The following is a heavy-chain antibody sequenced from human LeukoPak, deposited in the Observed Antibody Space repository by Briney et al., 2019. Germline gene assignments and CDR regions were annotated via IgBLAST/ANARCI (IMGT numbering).Heavy chain of an antibody. CDR1: GFTFSSYA. CDR3: ARDNGVTAVYNYGMDV. J-gene: IGHJ6*02. CDR2: ISGTGGRT. D-gene: IGHD3-10*01. V-gene: IGHV3-23*01. Sequence: GGSLRLSCAASGFTFSSYAMSWVRQAPGKGLEWVSAISGTGGRTYYADSVKGRFTISRDNSKNTLYLQMNSLRAEDTAVYYCARDNGVTAVYNYGMDVWGQGTTVTVSS.